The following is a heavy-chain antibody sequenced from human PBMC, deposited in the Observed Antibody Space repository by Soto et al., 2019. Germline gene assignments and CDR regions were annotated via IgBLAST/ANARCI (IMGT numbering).Heavy chain of an antibody. V-gene: IGHV3-23*01. CDR2: ISSRGDVT. J-gene: IGHJ4*02. D-gene: IGHD3-10*01. Sequence: ESVGGMAQPGGSLRLSCAGSGFNFNNYAMSWVRQAPGKGLEWVSTISSRGDVTYYADAVKGRFTISRDNSKNTLFLQMNSLRAEDAALYYCVKDMTMVRGVLAYFFDYWGQGTLVTVSS. CDR3: VKDMTMVRGVLAYFFDY. CDR1: GFNFNNYA.